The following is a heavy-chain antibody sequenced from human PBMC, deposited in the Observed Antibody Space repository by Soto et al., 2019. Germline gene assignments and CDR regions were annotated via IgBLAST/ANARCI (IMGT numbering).Heavy chain of an antibody. CDR2: INHSGST. V-gene: IGHV4-34*01. CDR3: ARTSRFDY. Sequence: QVLLQQWGAGLLKPSETLSLTCAVYGGSFSDYYWSWIRQPPGEGLEWIGEINHSGSTNYKPSLKSRVTISVDTSKNQFSLKLSSVTAADTAVYYCARTSRFDYWGQGTLVTVSS. CDR1: GGSFSDYY. D-gene: IGHD6-6*01. J-gene: IGHJ4*02.